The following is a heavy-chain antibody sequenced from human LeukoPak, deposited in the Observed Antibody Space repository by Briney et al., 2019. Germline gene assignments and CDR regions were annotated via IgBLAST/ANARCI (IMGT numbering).Heavy chain of an antibody. J-gene: IGHJ4*02. D-gene: IGHD3-10*01. CDR3: ARDYYYYGSGSYPGY. Sequence: GGSLRLSCAASGFTFSSYGMHWVRQAPGKGPEWVAFIRYDGSNKYYADSVKGRFTISRDNSKNTLYLQMNSLRAEDTAVYYCARDYYYYGSGSYPGYWGQGTLVTVSS. CDR1: GFTFSSYG. CDR2: IRYDGSNK. V-gene: IGHV3-30*02.